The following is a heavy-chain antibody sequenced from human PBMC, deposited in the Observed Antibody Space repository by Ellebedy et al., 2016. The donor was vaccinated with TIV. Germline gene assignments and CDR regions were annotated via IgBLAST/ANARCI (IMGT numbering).Heavy chain of an antibody. CDR1: GFTFSNAW. CDR2: ISSSSSYI. V-gene: IGHV3-21*01. J-gene: IGHJ6*02. CDR3: ARAREGGYSSIGGMDV. Sequence: GESLKISCAASGFTFSNAWMNWVRQAPGKGLEWVSSISSSSSYIYYAGSVKGRFTISRDNAKNSLYLQMNSLRAEDTAVYYCARAREGGYSSIGGMDVWGQGTTVTVSS. D-gene: IGHD6-13*01.